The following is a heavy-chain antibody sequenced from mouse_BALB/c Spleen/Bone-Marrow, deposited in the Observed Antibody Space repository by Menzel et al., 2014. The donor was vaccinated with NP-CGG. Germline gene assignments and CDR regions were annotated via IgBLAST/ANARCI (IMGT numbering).Heavy chain of an antibody. V-gene: IGHV5-17*02. CDR1: GFTFSSFG. Sequence: EVMLVESGGGLVQPGGSRKLSCAASGFTFSSFGMHWVRQAPEKGLEWVAYISSGSSTIYYADTVKGRFTISRDNPKNTLFLQMTSLRPADTAMYYCARWSTGTLDYWGQGTTLTVSS. CDR3: ARWSTGTLDY. J-gene: IGHJ2*01. CDR2: ISSGSSTI. D-gene: IGHD4-1*01.